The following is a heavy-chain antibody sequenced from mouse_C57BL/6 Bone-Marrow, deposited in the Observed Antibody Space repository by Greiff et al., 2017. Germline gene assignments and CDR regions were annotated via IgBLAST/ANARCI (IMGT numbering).Heavy chain of an antibody. V-gene: IGHV5-17*01. Sequence: EVQLVESGGGLVKPGGSLKLSCAASGFTFSDYGMHWVRQAPEKGLEWVAYISSGSSTIYYADTVKGRFTLSRDNAKNTLFLQMTSLRSEETAMYYCASGLLYAMDYCGQGTSVTVSS. J-gene: IGHJ4*01. CDR2: ISSGSSTI. D-gene: IGHD2-3*01. CDR1: GFTFSDYG. CDR3: ASGLLYAMDY.